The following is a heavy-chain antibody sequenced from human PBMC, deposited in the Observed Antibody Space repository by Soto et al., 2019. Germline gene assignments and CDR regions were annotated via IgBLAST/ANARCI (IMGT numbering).Heavy chain of an antibody. CDR2: INTYNGNT. V-gene: IGHV1-18*01. J-gene: IGHJ4*02. D-gene: IGHD3-16*01. Sequence: QVQLVQSGAEVKKPGASVKVSCKTSGYTFTNFGISWVLQAPGQGLEWMGWINTYNGNTNYAPKFQGSVTMTTDTSTSTAYRELRSLRSDGRVVYYCARGGTPIYYWGQGTLVTVSS. CDR1: GYTFTNFG. CDR3: ARGGTPIYY.